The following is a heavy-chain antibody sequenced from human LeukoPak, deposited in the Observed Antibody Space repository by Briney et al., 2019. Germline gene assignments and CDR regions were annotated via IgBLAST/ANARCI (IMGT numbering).Heavy chain of an antibody. CDR2: INAYNGNT. V-gene: IGHV1-18*01. J-gene: IGHJ4*02. D-gene: IGHD3-9*01. CDR1: GDTFTSFG. CDR3: ARYYILTGYLYMDN. Sequence: EASVKVSCKASGDTFTSFGISWVRHAPGQGLEWMGWINAYNGNTNYAQKLQGRVTMTTDTSTSTAYMELRSLRSDDTAVYYCARYYILTGYLYMDNWGQGTLVTVSS.